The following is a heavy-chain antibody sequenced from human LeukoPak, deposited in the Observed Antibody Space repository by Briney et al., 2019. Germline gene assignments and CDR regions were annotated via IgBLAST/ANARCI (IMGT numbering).Heavy chain of an antibody. CDR2: IYYSGST. CDR3: ARGYRGYYFDY. CDR1: GGSISSYY. D-gene: IGHD5-18*01. V-gene: IGHV4-59*01. J-gene: IGHJ4*02. Sequence: PSETLSLTCTVSGGSISSYYWSWIRQPPGKGLEWIGYIYYSGSTNYNPSLKSRVTISVDTSKNQLSLKLSSVTAADTAVYYCARGYRGYYFDYWGQGTLVTVSS.